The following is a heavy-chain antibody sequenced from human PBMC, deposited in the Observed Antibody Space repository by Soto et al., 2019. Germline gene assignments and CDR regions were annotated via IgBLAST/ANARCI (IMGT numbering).Heavy chain of an antibody. CDR2: ISGSGGSI. D-gene: IGHD1-1*01. J-gene: IGHJ6*03. CDR1: GFTFSSYA. V-gene: IGHV3-23*01. Sequence: GGSLRLSCAASGFTFSSYAMSWVRQAPGKGLEWVSAISGSGGSIYYADSVKGRFTISRDNSKNTLYLQMNSLRAEDTAVYYCAKEREGTQLCYYMDVWGKGTTVTVSS. CDR3: AKEREGTQLCYYMDV.